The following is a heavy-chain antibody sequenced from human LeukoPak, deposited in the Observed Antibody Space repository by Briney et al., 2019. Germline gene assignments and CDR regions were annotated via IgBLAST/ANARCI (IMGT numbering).Heavy chain of an antibody. J-gene: IGHJ4*02. CDR3: WGSGDYGCDY. CDR1: GFTFSNYG. D-gene: IGHD4-17*01. V-gene: IGHV3-30*03. CDR2: ISYDGRNK. Sequence: GGSLRLSCGASGFTFSNYGMHWVRQAPGKGLERVAVISYDGRNKNYADSVKGRFTISRDNSKNTLYLQMNSLRPEDTAVYYCWGSGDYGCDYWGQGTLVTVSS.